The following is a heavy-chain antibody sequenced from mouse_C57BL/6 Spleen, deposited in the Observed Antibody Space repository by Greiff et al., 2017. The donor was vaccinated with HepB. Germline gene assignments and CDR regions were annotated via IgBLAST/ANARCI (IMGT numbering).Heavy chain of an antibody. V-gene: IGHV1-81*01. J-gene: IGHJ2*01. Sequence: VQLQQSGAELARPGASVKLSCKASGYTFTSYGISWVKQRTGQGLEWIGEIYPRSGNTYYNEKFKGKATLTADKYSSTAYMDLRSLTSEDSAVYFCARRGSNYGGDYWGQGTTLTVSS. CDR3: ARRGSNYGGDY. CDR2: IYPRSGNT. CDR1: GYTFTSYG. D-gene: IGHD2-5*01.